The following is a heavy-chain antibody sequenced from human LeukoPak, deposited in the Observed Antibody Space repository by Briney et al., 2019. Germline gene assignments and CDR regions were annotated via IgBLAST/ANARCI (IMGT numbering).Heavy chain of an antibody. J-gene: IGHJ1*01. V-gene: IGHV3-23*01. Sequence: PGGSLRLSCEASGFTFSSYAMSWVRQAPGKGLEWVSAISGSGVTTHYAGSVKGRISISRDNSKNTLYLQMNSLRAEDTALYYCAKKVVVGATSPYSDFQDWGQGTLVTVSP. CDR2: ISGSGVTT. CDR3: AKKVVVGATSPYSDFQD. CDR1: GFTFSSYA. D-gene: IGHD1-26*01.